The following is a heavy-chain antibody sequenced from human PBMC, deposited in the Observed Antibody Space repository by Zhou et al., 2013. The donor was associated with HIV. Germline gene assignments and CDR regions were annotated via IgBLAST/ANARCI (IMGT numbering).Heavy chain of an antibody. V-gene: IGHV1-69*05. CDR1: GGTFLNYV. CDR3: ARRAYSNHLDY. Sequence: QVQLVQSGSEVKEPGSSVKVSCKASGGTFLNYVVTWVRRAPGQGLEWMGGVIPVFRSPNYADKFRGRITMTSDGSTGTAYMELRGLTYGDTAVYYCARRAYSNHLDYWGQGTLVTVSS. D-gene: IGHD4-4*01. J-gene: IGHJ4*02. CDR2: VIPVFRSP.